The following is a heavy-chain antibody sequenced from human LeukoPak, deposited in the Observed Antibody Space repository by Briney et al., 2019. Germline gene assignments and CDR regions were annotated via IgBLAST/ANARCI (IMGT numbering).Heavy chain of an antibody. Sequence: ASVKVSCKASGYTFTSYGISWVRQAPGQGLEWMGWISAYNGNTNYAQKLQGRVTMTTDTSTSTAYMELRSLRSDDTAVYYRARASFEAAGEPYFDYWGQGTLVTVSS. CDR3: ARASFEAAGEPYFDY. V-gene: IGHV1-18*01. D-gene: IGHD6-13*01. CDR1: GYTFTSYG. CDR2: ISAYNGNT. J-gene: IGHJ4*02.